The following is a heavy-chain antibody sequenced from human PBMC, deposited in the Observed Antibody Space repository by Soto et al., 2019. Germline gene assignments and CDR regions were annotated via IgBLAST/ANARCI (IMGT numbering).Heavy chain of an antibody. V-gene: IGHV4-30-4*01. J-gene: IGHJ4*02. D-gene: IGHD1-1*01. CDR1: GGSIRSGDYY. CDR3: ARGTYSWSDY. CDR2: IYYSGNT. Sequence: QVQLQESGPGLVKPSQTLSLTCTVSGGSIRSGDYYWSWIRQPPGKGLEWIGYIYYSGNTYYNPSRKXXLXIXXDPAKNQFSLKLNSVTAADTAVYYCARGTYSWSDYWGQGTLVTVSS.